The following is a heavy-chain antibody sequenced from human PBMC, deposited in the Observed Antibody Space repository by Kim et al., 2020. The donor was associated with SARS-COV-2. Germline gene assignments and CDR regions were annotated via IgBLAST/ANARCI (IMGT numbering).Heavy chain of an antibody. Sequence: GGSLRLSCAASGFTFDDYAMHWVRQAPGKGLEWVSGISWNSGSIGYADSVKGRFTISRDNAKNSLYLQMNSLRAEDTALYYCAKATAAAGTCFDYWGQGTLVTVSS. V-gene: IGHV3-9*01. CDR3: AKATAAAGTCFDY. CDR2: ISWNSGSI. D-gene: IGHD6-13*01. CDR1: GFTFDDYA. J-gene: IGHJ4*02.